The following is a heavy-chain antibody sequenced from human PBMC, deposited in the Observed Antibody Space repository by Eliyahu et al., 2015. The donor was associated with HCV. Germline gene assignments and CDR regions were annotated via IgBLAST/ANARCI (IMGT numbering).Heavy chain of an antibody. V-gene: IGHV1-69*01. CDR2: IISIFGTA. J-gene: IGHJ5*02. D-gene: IGHD6-19*01. CDR3: AIEGGSSGPRWFDP. CDR1: GGTFSSYS. Sequence: QVQLVQSGAEVKRPGSSVKVSCKASGGTFSSYSIXWVRQAPGQGLEWMGGIISIFGTANYAQKFQGRLTITADESTSTAYMELSSLRSDDTALYYCAIEGGSSGPRWFDPWGQGTLVTVSS.